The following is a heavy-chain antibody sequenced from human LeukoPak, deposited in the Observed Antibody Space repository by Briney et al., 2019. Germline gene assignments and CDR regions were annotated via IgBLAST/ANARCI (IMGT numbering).Heavy chain of an antibody. J-gene: IGHJ4*02. CDR3: ARVRRYCSGGSCYFDY. Sequence: ASVKVSCKASGYTFTSYGISWVRQAPVQGLEWMGWISAYNGNTNYAQKLQGRVTMTTDTSTGTAYMELRSLRSDDTAVYYCARVRRYCSGGSCYFDYWGQGTLVTVSS. CDR1: GYTFTSYG. D-gene: IGHD2-15*01. CDR2: ISAYNGNT. V-gene: IGHV1-18*01.